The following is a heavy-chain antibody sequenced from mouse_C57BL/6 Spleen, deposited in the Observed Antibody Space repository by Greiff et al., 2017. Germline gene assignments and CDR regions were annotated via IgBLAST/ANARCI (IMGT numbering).Heavy chain of an antibody. D-gene: IGHD2-2*01. V-gene: IGHV5-4*03. J-gene: IGHJ2*01. CDR3: ARGTYCGYDGYYFDY. CDR1: GFTFSSYA. Sequence: DVKLVESGGGLVKPGGSLKLSCAASGFTFSSYAMSWVRQTPEKRLEWVATISDGGSYTYYPDNVKGRFTISRDNAKNNLYLQMSHLKSEDTAMYYCARGTYCGYDGYYFDYWGQGTTLTVSS. CDR2: ISDGGSYT.